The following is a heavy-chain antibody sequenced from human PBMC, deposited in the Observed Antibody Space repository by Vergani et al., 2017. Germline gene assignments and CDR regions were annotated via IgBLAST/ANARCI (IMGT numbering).Heavy chain of an antibody. D-gene: IGHD3-9*01. Sequence: QVQVVQSGAEVKKSGASVKVSCKTSGYTFSNYYMHWVRQAPGQGLEWMGIINPSGGHTNYAQKFQGRVTMTRDTSTSPVYMELSSLRSEDTAIDYCARGDYGILTGYRYWGQGTLVTVSA. CDR2: INPSGGHT. CDR1: GYTFSNYY. J-gene: IGHJ4*02. V-gene: IGHV1-46*03. CDR3: ARGDYGILTGYRY.